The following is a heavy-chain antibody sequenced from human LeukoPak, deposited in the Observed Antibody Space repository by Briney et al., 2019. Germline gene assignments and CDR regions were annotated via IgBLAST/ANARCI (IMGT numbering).Heavy chain of an antibody. D-gene: IGHD1-1*01. V-gene: IGHV4-34*01. CDR2: INHSGST. J-gene: IGHJ4*02. CDR1: GGSFSGYY. Sequence: SETLSLTCAVYGGSFSGYYWSWIRQPPGKGLEWIREINHSGSTNYNPSLKSRVTISVDTSKNQFSLKLSSVTAADTAVYYCARGTTGTNSYFDYWGQGTLVTVSS. CDR3: ARGTTGTNSYFDY.